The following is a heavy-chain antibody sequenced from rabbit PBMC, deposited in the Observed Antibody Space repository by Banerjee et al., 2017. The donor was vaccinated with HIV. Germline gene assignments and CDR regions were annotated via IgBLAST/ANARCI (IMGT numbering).Heavy chain of an antibody. V-gene: IGHV1S45*01. Sequence: QEQLEESGGDLVKPEGSLTLTCTASGLDFSSSYWICWVRQAPGKGLEWIACIDADYRGSTYYASWAKGRFTISKTSSTTVTLQMTSLTAADTATYFCARDPFNSGGLWGPGTLVTVS. CDR3: ARDPFNSGGL. CDR2: IDADYRGST. CDR1: GLDFSSSYW. D-gene: IGHD4-1*01. J-gene: IGHJ4*01.